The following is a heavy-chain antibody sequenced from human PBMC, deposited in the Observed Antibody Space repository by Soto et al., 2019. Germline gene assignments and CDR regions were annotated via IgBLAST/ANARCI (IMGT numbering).Heavy chain of an antibody. D-gene: IGHD4-17*01. Sequence: GASVKVSCKASGYTFTIYAMHWVRQAPGQRLEWMGWINAGNGNTKYSQKFQGRVTITRDTSARTAYMELSSLRSEDTAVYYCARDTPTVTTTLHYYYYYYMDVWGKGTTVTVSS. CDR1: GYTFTIYA. J-gene: IGHJ6*03. CDR3: ARDTPTVTTTLHYYYYYYMDV. V-gene: IGHV1-3*01. CDR2: INAGNGNT.